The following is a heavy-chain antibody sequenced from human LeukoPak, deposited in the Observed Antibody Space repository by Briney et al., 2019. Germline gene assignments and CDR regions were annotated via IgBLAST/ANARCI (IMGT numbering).Heavy chain of an antibody. CDR2: FDPEDGET. J-gene: IGHJ3*02. V-gene: IGHV1-24*01. CDR3: ATEYCSGGSCPPKYAFDI. CDR1: GYTLTELS. Sequence: ASVKVSCKVSGYTLTELSMHWVRQAPGKGLEWMGGFDPEDGETIYAQRFQGRVTMTEDTSTDTAYMELSSLRSKDTAVYYGATEYCSGGSCPPKYAFDIWGQGTMVTVSS. D-gene: IGHD2-15*01.